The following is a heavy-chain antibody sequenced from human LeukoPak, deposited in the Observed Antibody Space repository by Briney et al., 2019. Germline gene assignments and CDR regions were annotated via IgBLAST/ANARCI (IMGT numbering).Heavy chain of an antibody. J-gene: IGHJ5*02. V-gene: IGHV1-46*01. CDR2: INPSGGST. CDR1: GYTFTSYY. Sequence: ASVKVSCKASGYTFTSYYMHWVRQAPGQGLEWMGIINPSGGSTSYAQKFQGRVTMTRDTSTSTVYMELSSLRSEDTAVYYCARRAGSSSSTYNWFDPWGQGTLVTVSS. D-gene: IGHD6-13*01. CDR3: ARRAGSSSSTYNWFDP.